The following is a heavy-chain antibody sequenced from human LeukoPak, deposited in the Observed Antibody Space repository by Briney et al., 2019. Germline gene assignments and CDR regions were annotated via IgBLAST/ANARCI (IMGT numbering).Heavy chain of an antibody. Sequence: PGGSLTLSCAASGFTFSDYWMHWVRQAPEKGLEWVANINQDGSEKYYVDSVKGRFTISRDNAKNSLYLQTNSLRAEDTAVYYCARALGAYASFWGQGTLVTVSS. J-gene: IGHJ4*02. D-gene: IGHD5-12*01. CDR3: ARALGAYASF. CDR1: GFTFSDYW. CDR2: INQDGSEK. V-gene: IGHV3-7*03.